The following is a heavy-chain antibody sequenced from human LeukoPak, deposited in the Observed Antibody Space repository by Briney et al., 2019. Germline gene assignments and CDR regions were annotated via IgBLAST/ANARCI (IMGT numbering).Heavy chain of an antibody. CDR2: MNPKSGDT. D-gene: IGHD3-10*01. J-gene: IGHJ6*03. CDR3: ARGGWFGEFPYYMDV. Sequence: GASVKVSCKASGYSFTNYDINWVRQATGQGLEWMGWMNPKSGDTGYSQKFQGRVFITRDTSINTAYMELSSLRSEDTAVYYCARGGWFGEFPYYMDVWGKGTTVTVSS. CDR1: GYSFTNYD. V-gene: IGHV1-8*03.